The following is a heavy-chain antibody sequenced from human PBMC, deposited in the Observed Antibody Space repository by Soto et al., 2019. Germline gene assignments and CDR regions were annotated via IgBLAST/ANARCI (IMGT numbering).Heavy chain of an antibody. CDR2: INPRTGST. V-gene: IGHV1-46*01. CDR3: ARDGGLLTASWHYDL. J-gene: IGHJ2*01. D-gene: IGHD2-15*01. Sequence: QVQLVQSGADVKKPGTSVKVSCKAAGYSFTNYCMYWVRQAPGQGLEGMGMINPRTGSTRYAQKFQDRVTLTRDTSTTTVYMELSTLISDDTVVYYCARDGGLLTASWHYDLWGPGTLVTVSS. CDR1: GYSFTNYC.